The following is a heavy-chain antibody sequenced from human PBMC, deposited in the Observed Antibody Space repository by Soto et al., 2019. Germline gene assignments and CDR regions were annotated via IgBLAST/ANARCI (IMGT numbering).Heavy chain of an antibody. V-gene: IGHV4-30-4*08. J-gene: IGHJ3*01. CDR1: GASISSGDYS. Sequence: QVQLQESGPGLVKPSETLSLTCPVSGASISSGDYSLSWIRKSPGKGLQWNGYIFHRGGTYYPPSLESRLSISIVASKTQFSLNLNSMTAADTAVYFCATSHYFLGAFDVWGPGKVVTVSS. CDR3: ATSHYFLGAFDV. D-gene: IGHD2-21*01. CDR2: IFHRGGT.